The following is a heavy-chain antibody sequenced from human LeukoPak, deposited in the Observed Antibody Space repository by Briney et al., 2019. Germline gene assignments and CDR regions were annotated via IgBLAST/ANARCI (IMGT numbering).Heavy chain of an antibody. CDR2: IRYDGSNK. CDR1: GFTFSTYG. Sequence: GGSLRLSCAASGFTFSTYGMLWVRQAPGQGPEWVALIRYDGSNKYYADSVKGRFTISRDNAKNSLYLQMNSLRAEDTAVYYCARDPYSGYDWGYWGQGTLVTVSS. D-gene: IGHD5-12*01. V-gene: IGHV3-30*02. CDR3: ARDPYSGYDWGY. J-gene: IGHJ4*02.